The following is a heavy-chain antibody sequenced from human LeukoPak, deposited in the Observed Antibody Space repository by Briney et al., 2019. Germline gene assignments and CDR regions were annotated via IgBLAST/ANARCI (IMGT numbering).Heavy chain of an antibody. J-gene: IGHJ4*02. CDR1: GGTFSSYA. CDR3: AREYSGYDYTEYYFDY. CDR2: IIPIFGTA. D-gene: IGHD5-12*01. Sequence: SVKVSCKASGGTFSSYAISWVRQAPGQGLEWMGGIIPIFGTANYAQKFQGRVTITADKSTSTAYMELSSLRSEDTAVYYCAREYSGYDYTEYYFDYWGQGTLVTVSS. V-gene: IGHV1-69*06.